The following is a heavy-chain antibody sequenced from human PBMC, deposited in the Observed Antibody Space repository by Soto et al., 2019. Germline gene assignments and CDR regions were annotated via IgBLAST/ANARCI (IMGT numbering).Heavy chain of an antibody. V-gene: IGHV3-48*02. Sequence: EVQMVESGGGLVQPGGSLRLSCAASGFTLSNYAVNWVRQAPGKGQEWVSYIRGDSRYTYYGDSVKGRFTISRDNAGTSVYLQMNSRIDEDTAVYYCARIKLVDFFFINVGVYDMDVWGLGTPVIVSS. CDR3: ARIKLVDFFFINVGVYDMDV. J-gene: IGHJ6*02. CDR1: GFTLSNYA. CDR2: IRGDSRYT. D-gene: IGHD2-15*01.